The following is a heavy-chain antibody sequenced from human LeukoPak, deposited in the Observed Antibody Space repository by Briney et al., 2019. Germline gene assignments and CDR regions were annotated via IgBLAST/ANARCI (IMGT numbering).Heavy chain of an antibody. V-gene: IGHV4-59*01. CDR3: ARGGETYYGVGDFSRWINWFDP. CDR1: GGSISTYY. D-gene: IGHD4-17*01. Sequence: SETLSLTCTVSGGSISTYYWSWIRQPPGKGLEWIGYIYHSGSTNYNPSLKSRVTISVDTSKNQFSLKLSSVTAADTAVYYCARGGETYYGVGDFSRWINWFDPWGQGTLVTVSS. J-gene: IGHJ5*02. CDR2: IYHSGST.